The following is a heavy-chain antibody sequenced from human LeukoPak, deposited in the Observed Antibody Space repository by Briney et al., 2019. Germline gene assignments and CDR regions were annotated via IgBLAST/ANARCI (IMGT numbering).Heavy chain of an antibody. CDR3: ATIGYNHYFDY. D-gene: IGHD5-24*01. V-gene: IGHV1-2*02. Sequence: ASVKVSCKASGYTFTDYYLHWVRQAPGQGLEWMGWINPNSGGTNYAQTFQGRVTMTRDTSITTAYLELSRLGSDDTAVYYCATIGYNHYFDYWGPGTLVTVSS. CDR2: INPNSGGT. CDR1: GYTFTDYY. J-gene: IGHJ4*02.